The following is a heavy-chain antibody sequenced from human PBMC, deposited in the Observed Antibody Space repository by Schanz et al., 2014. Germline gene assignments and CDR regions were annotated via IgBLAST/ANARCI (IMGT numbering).Heavy chain of an antibody. Sequence: QVQLVESGGGVVQPGRSLRLSCAASGFPFNEYGMHWVRQAPGKGLEWLAVIWFDGTNKYNADSVKGRFTISRDTSKNTLYLLLNSLRAEDTAVYYCARDQYYFGSGNPFDIWGQGTMVNDSS. CDR3: ARDQYYFGSGNPFDI. J-gene: IGHJ3*02. D-gene: IGHD3-10*01. CDR2: IWFDGTNK. CDR1: GFPFNEYG. V-gene: IGHV3-33*08.